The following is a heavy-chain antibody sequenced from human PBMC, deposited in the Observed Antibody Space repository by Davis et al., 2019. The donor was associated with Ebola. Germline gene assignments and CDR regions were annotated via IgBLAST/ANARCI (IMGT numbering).Heavy chain of an antibody. CDR3: AREETVTTFMYIYYYYGMDV. D-gene: IGHD4-17*01. Sequence: GGSLRLSCSASGFTFSAHTMHWVRQAPGKGLEWVAVISYDGSNKYYADSVKGRFTISRDNSKNTLYLQMNSLRAEDTAVYYCAREETVTTFMYIYYYYGMDVWGQGTTVTVSS. V-gene: IGHV3-30-3*01. CDR2: ISYDGSNK. J-gene: IGHJ6*02. CDR1: GFTFSAHT.